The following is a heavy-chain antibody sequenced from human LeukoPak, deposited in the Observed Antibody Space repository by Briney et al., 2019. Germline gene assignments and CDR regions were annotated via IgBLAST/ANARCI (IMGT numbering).Heavy chain of an antibody. D-gene: IGHD3-16*01. J-gene: IGHJ5*02. V-gene: IGHV5-51*01. Sequence: GESLKISCKGSGYSFTSYWIGWVRQMPGKGLEWMGIIYPGDSDTRYSPSFQGRVTISADKSISTAYLQWSSLKASDTAMYYCARQRFTTRAYAGNWFDPWGQGILVTVSS. CDR3: ARQRFTTRAYAGNWFDP. CDR2: IYPGDSDT. CDR1: GYSFTSYW.